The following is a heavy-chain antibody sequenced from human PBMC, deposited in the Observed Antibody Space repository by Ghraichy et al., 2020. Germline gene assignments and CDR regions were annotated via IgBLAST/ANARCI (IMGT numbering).Heavy chain of an antibody. D-gene: IGHD3-16*02. Sequence: GGSLRLSCTASGFTFGDYAMNWFRQAPGKGLEWVGFIRGKAYRGTTEYAASVKGRFTISRDDSKSIAYLQMNSLKTEDTAVYYCTRGDGAFGGVIVRPRLYYFDYWGQGTLVTVSS. J-gene: IGHJ4*02. CDR3: TRGDGAFGGVIVRPRLYYFDY. V-gene: IGHV3-49*03. CDR1: GFTFGDYA. CDR2: IRGKAYRGTT.